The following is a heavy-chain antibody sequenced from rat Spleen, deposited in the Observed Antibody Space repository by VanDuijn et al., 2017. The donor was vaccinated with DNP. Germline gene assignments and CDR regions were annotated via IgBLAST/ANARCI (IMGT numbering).Heavy chain of an antibody. V-gene: IGHV5S13*01. CDR3: ASSYFYDGTYYPFTY. CDR1: GFTFSNYG. CDR2: ISTSGGSA. J-gene: IGHJ3*01. Sequence: EVQLVESGGGLVQPGRSLKLSCAASGFTFSNYGMAWVRQAPTKGLEWVASISTSGGSAYYRDSVKGRFTVSRDNVKSILYLQMDSLKSEDTATYYCASSYFYDGTYYPFTYWGQGTLVTVSS. D-gene: IGHD1-12*02.